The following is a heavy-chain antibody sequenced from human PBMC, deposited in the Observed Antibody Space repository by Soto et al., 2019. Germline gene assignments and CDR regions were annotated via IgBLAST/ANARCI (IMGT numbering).Heavy chain of an antibody. CDR1: GXTVSSNY. CDR2: IYSGGST. Sequence: HPGGSLRLSCAASGXTVSSNYMSWVRQAPGKGLEWVSVIYSGGSTYYADSVKGRFTISRNNSRNTLDLQMNSLRAEDTAVYYCAKDTYYYDRSGYYTYDHWGQGTQVTVSS. V-gene: IGHV3-53*04. J-gene: IGHJ4*02. D-gene: IGHD3-22*01. CDR3: AKDTYYYDRSGYYTYDH.